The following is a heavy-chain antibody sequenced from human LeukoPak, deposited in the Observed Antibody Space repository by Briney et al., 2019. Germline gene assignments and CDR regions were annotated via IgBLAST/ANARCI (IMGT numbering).Heavy chain of an antibody. CDR1: GGSISSYY. J-gene: IGHJ5*02. V-gene: IGHV4-59*01. D-gene: IGHD6-13*01. Sequence: SETLSLTCTVSGGSISSYYWSWIRQPPGKGLEWIGYIYYSGSTNYNPSLKSRVTISVDTSKNQFSLKLSSVTAADTAVYYCARGLRIAAVNWFDPWGQGTLVTVSS. CDR3: ARGLRIAAVNWFDP. CDR2: IYYSGST.